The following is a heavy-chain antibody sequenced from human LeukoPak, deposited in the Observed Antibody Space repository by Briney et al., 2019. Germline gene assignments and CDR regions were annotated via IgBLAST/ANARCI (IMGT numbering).Heavy chain of an antibody. D-gene: IGHD3-3*01. CDR3: ARDRHYDASTVFDP. CDR1: GYTFINYG. CDR2: ISANSGNT. V-gene: IGHV1-18*01. Sequence: GASVKVSCKASGYTFINYGISWVRQAPGQGLEWMGWISANSGNTKFAQKVQGRITMTTDTSTSTAYMELRSLRSDDTAIYYCARDRHYDASTVFDPWGQGTLVTVS. J-gene: IGHJ5*02.